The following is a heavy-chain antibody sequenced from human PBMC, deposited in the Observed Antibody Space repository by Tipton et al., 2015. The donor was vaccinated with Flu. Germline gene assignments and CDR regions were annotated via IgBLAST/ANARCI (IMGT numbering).Heavy chain of an antibody. Sequence: QLVQSGAEVKKPGSSVKVSCKASGGTFSSYAISWVRQAPGQGLEWMGGIIPILGIANYAQKFQGRVTITADESTSTAYMELSSLRSEDTAVYYWAAGGSGSYYSEVNWFDPWGQGTLVTVSS. D-gene: IGHD3-10*01. CDR3: AAGGSGSYYSEVNWFDP. CDR2: IIPILGIA. V-gene: IGHV1-69*01. CDR1: GGTFSSYA. J-gene: IGHJ5*02.